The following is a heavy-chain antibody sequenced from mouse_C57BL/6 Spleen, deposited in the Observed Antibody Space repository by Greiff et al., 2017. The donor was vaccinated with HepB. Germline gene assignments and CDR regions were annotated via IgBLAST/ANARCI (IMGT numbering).Heavy chain of an antibody. V-gene: IGHV1-80*01. D-gene: IGHD6-1*01. CDR2: IYPGDGDT. Sequence: QVQLKESGAELVKPGASVKISCKASGYAFSSYWMNWVKQRPGKGLEWIGQIYPGDGDTNYNGKFKGQATLTADKSSSTAYMQLSSLTSEDSAVYFCARREPSSYFDYWGQGTTLTVSS. J-gene: IGHJ2*01. CDR1: GYAFSSYW. CDR3: ARREPSSYFDY.